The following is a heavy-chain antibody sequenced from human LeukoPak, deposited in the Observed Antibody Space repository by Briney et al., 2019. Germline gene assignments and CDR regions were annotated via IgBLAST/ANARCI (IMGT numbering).Heavy chain of an antibody. V-gene: IGHV1-18*01. CDR1: GYTFTNYG. CDR3: ARREGHYYGAKRPLDY. D-gene: IGHD4/OR15-4a*01. Sequence: ASVKVSCKASGYTFTNYGISWVRQAPGQGLEWMGWISAYNGNTNYAQKLQGRVTMTTDTSTSTAYMELRSLRSDDTAVYYCARREGHYYGAKRPLDYWGQGTLVTVSS. J-gene: IGHJ4*02. CDR2: ISAYNGNT.